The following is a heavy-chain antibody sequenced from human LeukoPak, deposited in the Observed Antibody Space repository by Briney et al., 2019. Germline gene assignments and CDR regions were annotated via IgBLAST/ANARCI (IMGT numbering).Heavy chain of an antibody. D-gene: IGHD5-24*01. CDR2: MSYSGST. Sequence: MPSETLSLTCTVSGGSISSGGYYWTWIRQLPGKGLDWIGYMSYSGSTSYNPSLKSRVIISVDTSKNQLSLKLSSVTAADTAVYYCAREGYNRLDYWGQGTLVTVSS. V-gene: IGHV4-31*03. J-gene: IGHJ4*02. CDR3: AREGYNRLDY. CDR1: GGSISSGGYY.